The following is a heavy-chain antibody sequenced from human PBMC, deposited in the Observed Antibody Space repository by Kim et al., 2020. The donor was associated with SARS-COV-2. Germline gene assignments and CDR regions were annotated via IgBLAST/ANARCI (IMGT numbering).Heavy chain of an antibody. CDR3: ARDEYYYDSSGYNVYYGMDV. CDR2: ISSSGSTI. V-gene: IGHV3-48*03. Sequence: GGSLRLSCAASGFTFSSYEMNWVRQAPGKGLEWVSYISSSGSTIYYADSVKGRFTISRDNAKNSLYLQMNSLRAEDTAVYYCARDEYYYDSSGYNVYYGMDVWGQGTTVTVSS. D-gene: IGHD3-22*01. J-gene: IGHJ6*02. CDR1: GFTFSSYE.